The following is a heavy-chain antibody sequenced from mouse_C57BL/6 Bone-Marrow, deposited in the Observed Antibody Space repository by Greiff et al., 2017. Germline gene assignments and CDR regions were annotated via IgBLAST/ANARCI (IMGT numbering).Heavy chain of an antibody. D-gene: IGHD2-5*01. CDR1: GYTFTSYW. CDR2: IDPSDSGT. CDR3: ASDSNWYFDV. V-gene: IGHV1-52*01. Sequence: QVQLQQPGAELVRPGSSVKLSCKASGYTFTSYWMHWVKQRPIQGLEWIGNIDPSDSGTHYNQKFKDKATLTVDKSSSTAYMQLSSLTSEDSAVYYCASDSNWYFDVWGTGTTVTVSS. J-gene: IGHJ1*03.